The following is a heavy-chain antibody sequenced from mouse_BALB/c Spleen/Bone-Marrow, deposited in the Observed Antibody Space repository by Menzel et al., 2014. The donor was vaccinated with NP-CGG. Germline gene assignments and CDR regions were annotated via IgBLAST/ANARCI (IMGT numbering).Heavy chain of an antibody. CDR2: ISYSGGT. Sequence: DVQLQESGPSLVKPSQTLSLTCSVTGDSITSGYWNWIRKFPGNKLEYMGYISYSGGTYYDPSLKSRISITRDTSKNXFSLLLYSVTPEDTATYYSAKYNGFYFDYWGQGTPLTVSS. V-gene: IGHV3-8*02. CDR1: GDSITSGY. CDR3: AKYNGFYFDY. D-gene: IGHD1-1*01. J-gene: IGHJ2*01.